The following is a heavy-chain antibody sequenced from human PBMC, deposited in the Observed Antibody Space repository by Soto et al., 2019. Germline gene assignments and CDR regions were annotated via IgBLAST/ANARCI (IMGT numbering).Heavy chain of an antibody. CDR1: GFTFSSYS. D-gene: IGHD1-1*01. CDR2: ISSSSSTI. CDR3: AKARCSTTDCYVPES. V-gene: IGHV3-48*01. J-gene: IGHJ5*02. Sequence: PGGSLRLSCAASGFTFSSYSMNWVRQAPGKGLEWVSYISSSSSTIYYADSVQGRFIISRDNPMNTVYLQMSSLRAEDTARYFCAKARCSTTDCYVPESWGQGTLVTVSS.